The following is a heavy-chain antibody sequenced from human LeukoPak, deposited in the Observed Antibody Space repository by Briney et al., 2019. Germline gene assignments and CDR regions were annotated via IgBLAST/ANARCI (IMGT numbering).Heavy chain of an antibody. Sequence: GGSLRLSCAASGFTFSSYWMSWVRQAPGKGLEWVANIKQDGSEKDYVDSVKGRFTISRDTAKNSLYLQMNSLRAEDTAVYYCARIKSQGVVVPLLRSTYYFDYWGQGTLVTVSS. CDR3: ARIKSQGVVVPLLRSTYYFDY. CDR1: GFTFSSYW. J-gene: IGHJ4*02. D-gene: IGHD2-21*01. V-gene: IGHV3-7*01. CDR2: IKQDGSEK.